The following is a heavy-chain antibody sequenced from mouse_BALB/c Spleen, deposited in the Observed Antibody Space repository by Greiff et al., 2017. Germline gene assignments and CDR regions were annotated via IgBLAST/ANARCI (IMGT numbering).Heavy chain of an antibody. CDR2: ISSGGSYT. J-gene: IGHJ3*01. CDR3: AGSTVVATEGFAY. D-gene: IGHD1-1*01. Sequence: DVKLVESGGDLVKPGGSLKLSCAASGFTFSSYGMSWVRQTPDKRLEWVATISSGGSYTYYPDSVKGRFTISRDNAKNTLYLQMSSLKSEDTAMYYCAGSTVVATEGFAYWGQGTLVTVSA. V-gene: IGHV5-6*02. CDR1: GFTFSSYG.